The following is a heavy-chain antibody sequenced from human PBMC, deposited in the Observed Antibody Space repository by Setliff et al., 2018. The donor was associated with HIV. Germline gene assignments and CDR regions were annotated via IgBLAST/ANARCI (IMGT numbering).Heavy chain of an antibody. CDR1: GFTISNAW. CDR2: IKSKNDGGTT. D-gene: IGHD2-8*01. J-gene: IGHJ4*02. Sequence: GGSLRLSCAVSGFTISNAWMSWVRQAPGKGLEWVGRIKSKNDGGTTDYGAPVKGRFIISRDDSKSTLFLQMNTLKTEDTAVYYCSADFPEVSSPIDYWGQGTLVTVSS. CDR3: SADFPEVSSPIDY. V-gene: IGHV3-15*01.